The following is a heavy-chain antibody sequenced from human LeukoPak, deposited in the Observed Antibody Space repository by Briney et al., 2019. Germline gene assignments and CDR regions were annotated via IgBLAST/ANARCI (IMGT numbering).Heavy chain of an antibody. J-gene: IGHJ6*03. V-gene: IGHV3-30*03. CDR2: ISYDGSNE. CDR1: GFTFSSYG. D-gene: IGHD3-10*01. CDR3: ARRVGYYYGSGSYFYYYYYYMDV. Sequence: GGSLRLSCAASGFTFSSYGMHWVRQAPGKGLEWVAVISYDGSNENYADSVKGRFTISRDNTKNTLYVQMNSLRAEDTALYYCARRVGYYYGSGSYFYYYYYYMDVWGKGTTVTVSS.